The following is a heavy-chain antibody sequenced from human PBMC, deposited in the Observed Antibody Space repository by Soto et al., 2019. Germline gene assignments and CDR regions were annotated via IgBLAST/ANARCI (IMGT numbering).Heavy chain of an antibody. V-gene: IGHV3-30*18. Sequence: GGSLRLSCAASGFTFSSYGMHWVRQAPGKGLEWVAVISYDGSNKYYADSVKGRFTISRDNSKNTLYPQMNSLRAEDTAVYYCAKAEPKQQLVPDWFDPWGQGTLVTVSS. CDR3: AKAEPKQQLVPDWFDP. D-gene: IGHD6-13*01. CDR1: GFTFSSYG. CDR2: ISYDGSNK. J-gene: IGHJ5*02.